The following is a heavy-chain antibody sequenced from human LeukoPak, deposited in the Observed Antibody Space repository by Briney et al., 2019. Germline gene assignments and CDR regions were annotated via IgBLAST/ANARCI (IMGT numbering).Heavy chain of an antibody. CDR3: VKDWAHYGGAWVFDY. J-gene: IGHJ4*02. D-gene: IGHD4-23*01. CDR1: GFTFSSYA. Sequence: GGSLRLSCSASGFTFSSYAMHWVRQAPGKGLEYVSAISSNGGSTYYADSVKGRFTISRDNSKNTLYLQMSSLRAEDTAVYYCVKDWAHYGGAWVFDYWGQGTLVTVPS. CDR2: ISSNGGST. V-gene: IGHV3-64D*06.